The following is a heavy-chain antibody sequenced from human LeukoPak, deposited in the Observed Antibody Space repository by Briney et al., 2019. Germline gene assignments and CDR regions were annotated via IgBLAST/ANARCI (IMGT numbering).Heavy chain of an antibody. Sequence: ASVTVSYKASGYTFTRYYMHWVRQAPGQGLEWMGVNNPSGGSTSYAQKFQGRVTMNRDTSTSTVYMELTSLRSEDTAVYYCARAAAAGRHAPPVGYCGQGTPVTVSS. CDR3: ARAAAAGRHAPPVGY. CDR1: GYTFTRYY. V-gene: IGHV1-46*01. D-gene: IGHD6-13*01. J-gene: IGHJ4*02. CDR2: NNPSGGST.